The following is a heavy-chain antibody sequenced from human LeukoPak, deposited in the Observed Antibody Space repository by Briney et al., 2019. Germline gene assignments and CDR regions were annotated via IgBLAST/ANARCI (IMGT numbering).Heavy chain of an antibody. D-gene: IGHD2-8*01. Sequence: GGSLRPSCAASGFSFNTYEMIWVRQAPGKGLEWVSYSSRSGTTVYYADSVKGRFTISRDNAKNSLYLQMNNLRAEDTAVYYCARRAVYAFDYWGQGTLVTVSS. V-gene: IGHV3-48*03. CDR1: GFSFNTYE. CDR3: ARRAVYAFDY. J-gene: IGHJ4*02. CDR2: SSRSGTTV.